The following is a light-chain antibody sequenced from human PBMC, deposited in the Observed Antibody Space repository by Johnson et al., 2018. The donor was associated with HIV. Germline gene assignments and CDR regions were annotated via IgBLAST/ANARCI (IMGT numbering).Light chain of an antibody. CDR1: SSNIGNNF. Sequence: QSVLTQPPSVSAAPGQKVTISCSGSSSNIGNNFVSWYQQLPGTAPKLLIYDNNKRPSGIPDRFSASKSGTSATLGITVLQTGDEADYYCGTWDSSLSAYVFGTGTKVTVL. CDR3: GTWDSSLSAYV. J-gene: IGLJ1*01. V-gene: IGLV1-51*01. CDR2: DNN.